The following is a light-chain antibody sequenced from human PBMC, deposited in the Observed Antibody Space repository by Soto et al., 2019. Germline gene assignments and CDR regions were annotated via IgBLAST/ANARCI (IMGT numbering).Light chain of an antibody. J-gene: IGLJ3*02. CDR1: SSDVGGYNY. Sequence: QSVLTQPPSASGSPGLSVTISCTGTSSDVGGYNYVSWYQQHPGKAPKLMIYEVNKRPSGVPDRFSGSKSGNTASLTVSGLQAEDEADYYCSSYAGSHNCEVFGGGTKLPVL. V-gene: IGLV2-8*01. CDR3: SSYAGSHNCEV. CDR2: EVN.